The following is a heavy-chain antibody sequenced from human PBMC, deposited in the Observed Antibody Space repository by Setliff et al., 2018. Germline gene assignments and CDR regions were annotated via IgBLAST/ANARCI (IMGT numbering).Heavy chain of an antibody. Sequence: GASVKVSCKTSGYTFTDFYIHWVRQAPGRGLEWMGWINPNSGGTHSAPNFQGRVTMTGATSITTAYMELSRLTSDDTAVYYCARKGSVYSSGWYFDYWGQGTLVTVSS. CDR2: INPNSGGT. D-gene: IGHD6-19*01. CDR1: GYTFTDFY. CDR3: ARKGSVYSSGWYFDY. V-gene: IGHV1-2*02. J-gene: IGHJ4*02.